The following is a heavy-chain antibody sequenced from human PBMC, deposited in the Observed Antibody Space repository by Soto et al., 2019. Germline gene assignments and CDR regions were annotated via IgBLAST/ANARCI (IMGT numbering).Heavy chain of an antibody. Sequence: SETLSLTCTVSGGPISSYYWSWNRQPPGKGLEWIGYIYYSGSTNYNPSLKSRVTISVDASKNQFSLKLSSVTAADTAVYYCAREVSHSYYYGMDVWGQGTTVTVSS. D-gene: IGHD1-20*01. CDR2: IYYSGST. CDR1: GGPISSYY. J-gene: IGHJ6*02. V-gene: IGHV4-59*01. CDR3: AREVSHSYYYGMDV.